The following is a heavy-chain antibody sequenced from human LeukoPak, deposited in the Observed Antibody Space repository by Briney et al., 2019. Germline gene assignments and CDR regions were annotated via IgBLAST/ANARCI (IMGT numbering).Heavy chain of an antibody. CDR2: FYYSGST. V-gene: IGHV4-39*07. Sequence: SETLSLTCTVSGDSISSSSYYWGWIRQPPGKGLEWIGSFYYSGSTYYNPSLKSRVAISVDTSKNQFSLKVSTVTAADTAVYYCARGNYSQAWFDPWGQGTLVTVSS. J-gene: IGHJ5*02. CDR3: ARGNYSQAWFDP. CDR1: GDSISSSSYY. D-gene: IGHD4-11*01.